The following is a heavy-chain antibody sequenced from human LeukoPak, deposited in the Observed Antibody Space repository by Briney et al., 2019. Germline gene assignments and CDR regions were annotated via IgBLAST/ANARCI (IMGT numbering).Heavy chain of an antibody. CDR3: ARDPYSSTWSYGMDV. D-gene: IGHD6-6*01. Sequence: ASVKVSCKASGYIFTSYGISWVRQAPGQGLEWMGWISASSGNANYAQKFQGRVTMTTDTSTSTAYMELRSLRADDTAVYYCARDPYSSTWSYGMDVWGQGTTVTVSS. J-gene: IGHJ6*02. CDR2: ISASSGNA. V-gene: IGHV1-18*01. CDR1: GYIFTSYG.